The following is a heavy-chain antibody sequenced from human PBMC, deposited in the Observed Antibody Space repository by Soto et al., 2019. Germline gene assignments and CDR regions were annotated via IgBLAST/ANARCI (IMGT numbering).Heavy chain of an antibody. Sequence: GCLRLSGAVSGFNFANYALTGVRQAPGKGLEWVGFIRGETNGGTADYAASLKGRITISRDDSKSIAYLEINSLQTEDTAVYYCTRYYYESSGYYVYWGQGTLVTVSS. CDR1: GFNFANYA. D-gene: IGHD3-22*01. CDR2: IRGETNGGTA. V-gene: IGHV3-49*04. CDR3: TRYYYESSGYYVY. J-gene: IGHJ4*02.